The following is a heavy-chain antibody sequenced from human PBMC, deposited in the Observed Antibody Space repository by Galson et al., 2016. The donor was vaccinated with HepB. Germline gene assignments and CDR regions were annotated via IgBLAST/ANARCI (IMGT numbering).Heavy chain of an antibody. CDR2: LSHDGVTK. CDR3: ARGVYGDHGWFDY. V-gene: IGHV3-30*14. Sequence: SLRLSCAASEFTFNNCPLHWVRQAPGKGLEWVAVLSHDGVTKFYADSVRARFTISRDNSKNTLFLQMNTLRAEDTAVYYCARGVYGDHGWFDYWGQGTLVTVS. J-gene: IGHJ4*02. CDR1: EFTFNNCP. D-gene: IGHD4-17*01.